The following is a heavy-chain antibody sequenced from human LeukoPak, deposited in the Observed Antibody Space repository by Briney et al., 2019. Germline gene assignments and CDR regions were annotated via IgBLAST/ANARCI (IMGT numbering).Heavy chain of an antibody. CDR1: GYTFTSNY. V-gene: IGHV1-2*02. D-gene: IGHD6-13*01. CDR2: RNPNSGGT. Sequence: ASVKLSCNASGYTFTSNYMHWVRHAPGQGLELMGCRNPNSGGTNYATKFQGRVNMTRETSISTAYMELSRVRSDDTAVYYCAGGEAAGLVSYCFEYWGEGELVTVSS. J-gene: IGHJ4*02. CDR3: AGGEAAGLVSYCFEY.